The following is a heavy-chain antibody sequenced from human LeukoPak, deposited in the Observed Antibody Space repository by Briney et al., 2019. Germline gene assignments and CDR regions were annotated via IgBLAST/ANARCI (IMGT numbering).Heavy chain of an antibody. CDR2: ISWNSGSI. D-gene: IGHD3-9*01. CDR3: AKAHVLRYFDWLWGDFDY. J-gene: IGHJ4*02. V-gene: IGHV3-9*01. Sequence: GGSLRLSCAASGFTFDDYAMHWVRQAPGKGLEWVSGISWNSGSIGYADSVKGRFTISRDNAKNSLYLQMNSLRAEDTALYYCAKAHVLRYFDWLWGDFDYWGQGTLVTVSS. CDR1: GFTFDDYA.